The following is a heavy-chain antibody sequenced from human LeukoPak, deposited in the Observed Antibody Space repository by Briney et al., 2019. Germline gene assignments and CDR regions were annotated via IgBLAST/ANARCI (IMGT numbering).Heavy chain of an antibody. Sequence: SVKVSCKASGGTFSNYAISWVRQAPGQGHEWMGRIIPIFGTANYAQKFQGRVTITTDESTSTAYMELSSLRSEDTAVYYCARGTIFGVVPYYYYMDVWGKGTTVTVSS. CDR2: IIPIFGTA. CDR3: ARGTIFGVVPYYYYMDV. V-gene: IGHV1-69*05. CDR1: GGTFSNYA. D-gene: IGHD3-3*01. J-gene: IGHJ6*03.